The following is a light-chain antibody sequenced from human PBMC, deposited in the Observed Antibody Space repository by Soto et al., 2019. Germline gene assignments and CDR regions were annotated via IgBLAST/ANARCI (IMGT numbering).Light chain of an antibody. Sequence: DIQMTQSPSSVSASVGDRLTITCRASRDISNSLAWYQQTPGKAPKLLLRGASSLHRGVPSRFSGGGAGTEFTLTISSLQTEDFATYYCQQISAFPRTFGQGTKVDVK. CDR2: GAS. J-gene: IGKJ1*01. V-gene: IGKV1-12*01. CDR1: RDISNS. CDR3: QQISAFPRT.